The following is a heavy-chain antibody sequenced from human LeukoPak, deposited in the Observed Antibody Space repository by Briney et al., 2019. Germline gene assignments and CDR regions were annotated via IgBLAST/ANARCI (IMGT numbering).Heavy chain of an antibody. J-gene: IGHJ5*02. D-gene: IGHD6-19*01. CDR1: GFTFSSYA. Sequence: HPGGSLRLSCAAYGFTFSSYAMSWVRQAPGKGLEWVSAISGSGGSTYYADSVKGRFTISRDNSKNTLYLQMNSLRAEDTAVYYCAKGLSGWSPFDPWGQGTLVTVSS. V-gene: IGHV3-23*01. CDR3: AKGLSGWSPFDP. CDR2: ISGSGGST.